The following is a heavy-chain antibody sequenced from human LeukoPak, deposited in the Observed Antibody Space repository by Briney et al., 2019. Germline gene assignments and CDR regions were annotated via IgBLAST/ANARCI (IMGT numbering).Heavy chain of an antibody. CDR2: INHSGST. J-gene: IGHJ4*02. Sequence: SSETLSLTCAVYGGCFSGYYWSWIRQPPGKGLEWIGEINHSGSTNYNPSLKSRVTISVDTSKNQFSLKLSSVTAADTAVYYCARGRNYGVHFDYWGQGTLVTVSS. CDR3: ARGRNYGVHFDY. V-gene: IGHV4-34*01. CDR1: GGCFSGYY. D-gene: IGHD4-17*01.